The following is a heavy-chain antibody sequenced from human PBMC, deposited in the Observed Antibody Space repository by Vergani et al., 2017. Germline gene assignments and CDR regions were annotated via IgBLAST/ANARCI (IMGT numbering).Heavy chain of an antibody. Sequence: VQLVQSGAEVKKPGATMKISCKVSGYTFTDHYMHWVRQAPGKGLAWVAFIRYDGSNPQYIDSVKGRFTISRDNSKDTLFLQMNGLRPEDTGTYFCAKKGGSLYYYGVDVWGQGTTITVSS. CDR3: AKKGGSLYYYGVDV. J-gene: IGHJ6*02. V-gene: IGHV3-30*02. CDR2: IRYDGSNP. D-gene: IGHD1-26*01. CDR1: GYTFTDHY.